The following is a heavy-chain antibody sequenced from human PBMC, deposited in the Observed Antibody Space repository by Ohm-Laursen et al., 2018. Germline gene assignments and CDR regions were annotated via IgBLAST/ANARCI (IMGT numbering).Heavy chain of an antibody. D-gene: IGHD5-18*01. J-gene: IGHJ5*02. CDR3: ARGGNTPMGVSWFDP. CDR2: IYYSGST. Sequence: SETLSLTCTVSGGIISSHYWSWIRQPPGKGLEYIGYIYYSGSTNYNPSLKSRVTISVDTSKNQFSLKLRSVTAADTAVYYCARGGNTPMGVSWFDPWGQGTLVSVSS. CDR1: GGIISSHY. V-gene: IGHV4-59*11.